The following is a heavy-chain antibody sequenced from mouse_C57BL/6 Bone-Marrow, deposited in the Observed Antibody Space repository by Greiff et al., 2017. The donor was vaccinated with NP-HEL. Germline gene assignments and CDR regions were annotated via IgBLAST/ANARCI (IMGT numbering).Heavy chain of an antibody. CDR2: ISNLAYSI. J-gene: IGHJ4*01. V-gene: IGHV5-15*01. D-gene: IGHD2-2*01. Sequence: DVMLVESGGGLVQPGGSLKLSCAASGFTFSDYGMAWVRQAPRKGPEWVAFISNLAYSIYYADTVTGRFTISRENAKNTLYLEMSSLRSEDTAMYYCARMVTTYAMDYWGQGTSVTVSS. CDR1: GFTFSDYG. CDR3: ARMVTTYAMDY.